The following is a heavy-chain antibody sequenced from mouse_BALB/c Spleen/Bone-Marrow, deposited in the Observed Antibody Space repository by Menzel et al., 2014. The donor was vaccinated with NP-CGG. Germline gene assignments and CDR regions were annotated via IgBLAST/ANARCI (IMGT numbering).Heavy chain of an antibody. CDR1: GFSFSNYG. CDR2: ISGDGRYT. Sequence: EVKVEESGGGLVKSGGSLKLSCAASGFSFSNYGMPWVRQIPEKRLEWVATISGDGRYTFYSDSVKGRFTISRDNAKNNLYLQLSSLRSEDTAVYYCARHAYYDQTEVSFVYWGQGTLVTVSA. V-gene: IGHV5-9-2*01. CDR3: ARHAYYDQTEVSFVY. D-gene: IGHD2-4*01. J-gene: IGHJ3*01.